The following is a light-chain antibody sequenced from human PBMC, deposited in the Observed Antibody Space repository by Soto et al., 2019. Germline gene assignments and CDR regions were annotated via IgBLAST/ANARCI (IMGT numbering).Light chain of an antibody. CDR1: QNINSY. Sequence: IHMTQSPSSLSASVKDRVTITCRARQNINSYLNWYQQKPGKAPRLLIYAASSLQSGVPSRFSGSGSGTDFTLTISSLQSEDFAVYYCQQYTNWPPNTFGQGTRLEI. V-gene: IGKV1-39*01. CDR2: AAS. J-gene: IGKJ5*01. CDR3: QQYTNWPPNT.